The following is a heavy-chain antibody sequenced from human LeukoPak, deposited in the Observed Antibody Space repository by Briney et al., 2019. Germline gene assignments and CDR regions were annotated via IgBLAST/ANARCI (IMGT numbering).Heavy chain of an antibody. Sequence: SETLSLTCTVSGGSISSGDYYWSWIRQPPGKGLEWIGYIYYSGSTYYNPSLKSRVTISVDTSKNQFSLKLSSVTAADTAVYYCARVVTLSPPFSDYGDYDLGGGWFDPWGQGTLVTVSS. J-gene: IGHJ5*02. V-gene: IGHV4-30-4*01. CDR2: IYYSGST. CDR1: GGSISSGDYY. D-gene: IGHD4-17*01. CDR3: ARVVTLSPPFSDYGDYDLGGGWFDP.